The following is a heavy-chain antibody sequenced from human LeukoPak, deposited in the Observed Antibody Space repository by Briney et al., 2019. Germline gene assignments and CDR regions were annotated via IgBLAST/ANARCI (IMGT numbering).Heavy chain of an antibody. V-gene: IGHV1-69*13. CDR3: ARKSSGWYGFDY. J-gene: IGHJ4*02. CDR2: IIPIFGTA. CDR1: GYTFTSYG. Sequence: SVKVSCKSSGYTFTSYGISWVRQAPGQGLEWMGGIIPIFGTANYAQKFQGRVTITADESTSTAYMELSSLRSEDTAMYYCARKSSGWYGFDYWGQGTLVTVSS. D-gene: IGHD6-19*01.